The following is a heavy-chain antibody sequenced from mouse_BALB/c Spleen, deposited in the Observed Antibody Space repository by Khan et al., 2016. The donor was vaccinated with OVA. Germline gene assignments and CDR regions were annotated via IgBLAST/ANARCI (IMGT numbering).Heavy chain of an antibody. CDR3: EGSGYDYFAS. V-gene: IGHV1-80*01. D-gene: IGHD2-14*01. CDR1: GYAFSNYW. Sequence: QVQLQQSGAELVRPGSSVKISCKASGYAFSNYWMNWVKQRPGQGLEWIGQIYPGDGDTSFNGTFRGKATLTADKSSSTAYMQLSSLTSEDSAVYFCEGSGYDYFASWGQGTLVTVS. CDR2: IYPGDGDT. J-gene: IGHJ3*01.